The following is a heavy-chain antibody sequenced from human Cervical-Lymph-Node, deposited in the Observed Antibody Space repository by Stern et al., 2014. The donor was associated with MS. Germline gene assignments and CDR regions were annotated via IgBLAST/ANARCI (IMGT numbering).Heavy chain of an antibody. V-gene: IGHV3-30-3*01. CDR2: ISYDGSSK. D-gene: IGHD2-15*01. CDR3: AREDCSGGSCRGMDV. CDR1: RFSFSDYA. Sequence: QVQLVQSGGDVVQPGRSLRLSCAASRFSFSDYAMHWVRQAPGKGLEWVAVISYDGSSKSYADSVKGRFTISRDNSKNTVYVQMNSLRAEDTAVYYCAREDCSGGSCRGMDVWGQGTTVTVSS. J-gene: IGHJ6*02.